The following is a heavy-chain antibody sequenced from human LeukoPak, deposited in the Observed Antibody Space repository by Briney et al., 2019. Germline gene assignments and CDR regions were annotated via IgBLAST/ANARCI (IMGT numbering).Heavy chain of an antibody. J-gene: IGHJ6*03. D-gene: IGHD2-2*01. CDR1: GYTFTSYD. V-gene: IGHV1-2*02. Sequence: ASVKVSCKASGYTFTSYDINWVRQAPGQGLELMGWINPNSGGTNYAQKFQGRVTMTRDTSISTAYMELSRLRSDDTAVYYCASGREYCSSTSCWGYYMDVWGKGTTVTISS. CDR2: INPNSGGT. CDR3: ASGREYCSSTSCWGYYMDV.